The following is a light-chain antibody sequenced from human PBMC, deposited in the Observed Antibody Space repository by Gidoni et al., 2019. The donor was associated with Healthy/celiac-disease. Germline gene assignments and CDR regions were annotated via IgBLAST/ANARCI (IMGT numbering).Light chain of an antibody. J-gene: IGKJ4*01. V-gene: IGKV1-39*01. CDR3: QQSYSTPLT. CDR2: AAS. CDR1: QSISSY. Sequence: DIQITQPPSPLSASVGDRVTITCRASQSISSYLNWYQQKPGKAPKLLIYAASSLQSGVPSRFSGSGSGTDFTLTISSLQPEDFATYYCQQSYSTPLTFGRGTKVEIK.